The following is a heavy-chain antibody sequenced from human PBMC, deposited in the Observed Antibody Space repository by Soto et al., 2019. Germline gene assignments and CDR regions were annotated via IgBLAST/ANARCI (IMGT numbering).Heavy chain of an antibody. V-gene: IGHV3-30-3*01. CDR2: ISYDGSNK. J-gene: IGHJ6*02. D-gene: IGHD2-2*01. Sequence: QVQLVESGGGVVQPGRSLRLSCAASGFTFSSYAMHWVRQAPGKGLEWVAVISYDGSNKYYADSVKGRFTISRDNSKNTLYLQMNSLRAEDTAVYYCAKDASGYCSSTICLYGMDVWGQGTTVTVSS. CDR1: GFTFSSYA. CDR3: AKDASGYCSSTICLYGMDV.